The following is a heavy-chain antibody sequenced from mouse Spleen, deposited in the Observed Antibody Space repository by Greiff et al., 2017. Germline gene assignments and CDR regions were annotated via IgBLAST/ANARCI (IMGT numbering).Heavy chain of an antibody. J-gene: IGHJ2*01. D-gene: IGHD2-3*01. CDR2: INSAGSRT. CDR3: AREGPIYDGYLDY. Sequence: EGKMVASEGGLVQPGRSMKLSCTASGFTFSDYYMAWVRQVPEKGLEWVANINSAGSRTYYLASLKSRFIISRDNAKNILYLHMSSRKSEDTATYYCAREGPIYDGYLDYWGQGTTLTVSS. V-gene: IGHV5-16*01. CDR1: GFTFSDYY.